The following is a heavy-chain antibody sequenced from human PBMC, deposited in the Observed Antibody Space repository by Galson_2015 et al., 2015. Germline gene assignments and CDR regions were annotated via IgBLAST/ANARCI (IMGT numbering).Heavy chain of an antibody. Sequence: SVKVSCKASGYTFTSYGISWVRQAPGQGLERMGWISAHNDNTNYAQKLQGRVTMTTDTSTSTAYMELRSLTSDDTAMYYCAREEYCSGGNCYRGAFDTWGQGTMVTVSS. CDR3: AREEYCSGGNCYRGAFDT. V-gene: IGHV1-18*01. J-gene: IGHJ3*02. D-gene: IGHD2-15*01. CDR2: ISAHNDNT. CDR1: GYTFTSYG.